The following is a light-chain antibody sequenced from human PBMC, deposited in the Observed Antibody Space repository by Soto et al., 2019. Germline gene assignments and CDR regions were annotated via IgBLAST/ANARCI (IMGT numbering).Light chain of an antibody. J-gene: IGLJ3*02. CDR2: DVT. Sequence: QSALTQPRSVSGSPGQSVTISCTGTNSDIGGYNYVSWYQQHPGKAPKVMIYDVTRRPSGVPDRFSGSKSGNTASLTISGLQAEDEADYYCCSFAATDTFWVFGGGTKLTVL. CDR1: NSDIGGYNY. V-gene: IGLV2-11*01. CDR3: CSFAATDTFWV.